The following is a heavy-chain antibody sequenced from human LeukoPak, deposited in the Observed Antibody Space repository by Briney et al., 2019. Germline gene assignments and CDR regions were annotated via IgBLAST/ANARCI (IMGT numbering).Heavy chain of an antibody. CDR2: INHSGST. Sequence: PSETLSLTCAVYGGSFSGYYWSWIRQPPGKGLERIGEINHSGSTNYNPSLKSRVTISVDTSKNQFSLKLSSVTAADTAVYYCARASAYCSSTSCYIDYWGQGTLVTVSS. V-gene: IGHV4-34*01. CDR1: GGSFSGYY. D-gene: IGHD2-2*02. CDR3: ARASAYCSSTSCYIDY. J-gene: IGHJ4*02.